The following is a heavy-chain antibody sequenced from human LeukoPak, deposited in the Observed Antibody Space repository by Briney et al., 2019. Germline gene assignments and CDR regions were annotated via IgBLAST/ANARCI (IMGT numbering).Heavy chain of an antibody. J-gene: IGHJ5*02. V-gene: IGHV4-39*07. D-gene: IGHD6-19*01. CDR2: IYYSGRT. CDR1: GGSISSSSYY. CDR3: ARTPAGFSSGWYRGGYNWFDP. Sequence: SETLSLTCTVSGGSISSSSYYWGWIRQPPGKGLEWIGYIYYSGRTYYNPSLKSRVTISVDTSKNQFSLKLSSVTAADTAVYYCARTPAGFSSGWYRGGYNWFDPWGQGTLVTVSS.